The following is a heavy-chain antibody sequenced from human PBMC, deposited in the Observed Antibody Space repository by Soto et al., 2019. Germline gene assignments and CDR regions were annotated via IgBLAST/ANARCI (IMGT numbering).Heavy chain of an antibody. CDR3: ARVRGGLRWVYFDY. D-gene: IGHD5-12*01. V-gene: IGHV4-31*03. Sequence: QVQLQESGPGLVKPSQTLSLTCTVSGGSISSGGYYWSWIRQHPGKGLEWIGYIYYSGSTYYNPSLRGRVTISVDTSKNQFALKLSSVTAADTAVYYCARVRGGLRWVYFDYWVQGTLVTVSS. CDR2: IYYSGST. CDR1: GGSISSGGYY. J-gene: IGHJ4*02.